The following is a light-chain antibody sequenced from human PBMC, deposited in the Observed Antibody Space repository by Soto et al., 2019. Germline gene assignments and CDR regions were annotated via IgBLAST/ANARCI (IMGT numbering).Light chain of an antibody. CDR3: QQRGNWPPT. J-gene: IGKJ3*01. V-gene: IGKV3-11*01. Sequence: EVVLTQSPATLSLSPGERATLSCRASQSVSSYLAWYQQKPGQTPRLLIYDASNRATGIPARFSGSGSGTDFTLTISSLEPEDFAVYFCQQRGNWPPTFGPGTKVAI. CDR2: DAS. CDR1: QSVSSY.